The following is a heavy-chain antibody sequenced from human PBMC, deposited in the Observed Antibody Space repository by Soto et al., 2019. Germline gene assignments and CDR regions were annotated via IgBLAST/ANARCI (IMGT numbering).Heavy chain of an antibody. CDR1: GGTFSTFG. J-gene: IGHJ4*01. Sequence: SVKVSFKASGGTFSTFGISWVRQAPGQGLEWMGGIIPFFGTARYSQKFEDRITITADESTNTVYMDLRSLTSEDTAIYYCAKSAPMDAGDKYYYDFWGHGALVTVS. D-gene: IGHD4-17*01. CDR3: AKSAPMDAGDKYYYDF. CDR2: IIPFFGTA. V-gene: IGHV1-69*13.